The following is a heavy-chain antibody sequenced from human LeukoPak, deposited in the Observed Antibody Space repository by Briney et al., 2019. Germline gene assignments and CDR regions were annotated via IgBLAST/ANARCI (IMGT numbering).Heavy chain of an antibody. CDR1: GGYSSSYY. CDR2: IHHSEST. J-gene: IGHJ4*02. V-gene: IGHV4-59*08. CDR3: ARRASGSYPDYFDS. Sequence: PSDTLSLTCTISGGYSSSYYWIWLRQPPGRGLEWIGYIHHSESTNYNPSLKSRATISLDTSKNQVSLKLPSVTAADTAVYYCARRASGSYPDYFDSWGQGTLVTVSS. D-gene: IGHD1-26*01.